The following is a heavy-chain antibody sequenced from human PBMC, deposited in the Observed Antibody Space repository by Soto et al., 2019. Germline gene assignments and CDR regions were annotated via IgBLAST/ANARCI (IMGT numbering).Heavy chain of an antibody. CDR3: ATTLGGRHSSFDY. V-gene: IGHV1-2*02. J-gene: IGHJ4*02. D-gene: IGHD2-15*01. CDR2: IIPNSGGT. CDR1: GYTFTGYY. Sequence: GASVKVSCKASGYTFTGYYMHWVRQAPGQGLEWMGWIIPNSGGTNYAQKFQGRVTMTKDTSISTAYMELSRLRSEDTAVYYCATTLGGRHSSFDYWGQGTLVTVSP.